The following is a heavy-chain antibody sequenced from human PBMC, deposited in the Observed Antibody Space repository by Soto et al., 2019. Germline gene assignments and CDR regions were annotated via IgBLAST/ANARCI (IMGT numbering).Heavy chain of an antibody. J-gene: IGHJ4*02. Sequence: ASVKVSCKASGYTFTSYYMHWVRQAPGQGLEWMGIINPSGGSTSYAQKFQGRVTMTTATSTNTVFLELRSLKSDDTAIYYCAGDRLRGYDSSGFYSWGQGSVVTVSS. CDR2: INPSGGST. V-gene: IGHV1-46*01. CDR3: AGDRLRGYDSSGFYS. CDR1: GYTFTSYY. D-gene: IGHD3-22*01.